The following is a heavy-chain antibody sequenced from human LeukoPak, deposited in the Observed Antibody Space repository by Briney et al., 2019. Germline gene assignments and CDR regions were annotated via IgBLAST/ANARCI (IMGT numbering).Heavy chain of an antibody. CDR1: GYSFTNYW. J-gene: IGHJ1*01. V-gene: IGHV5-51*01. Sequence: GESLKISCKGSGYSFTNYWITWVRQMPGKGLEWMGIIYPGDSDTRYSPSFQGQVTISADKSISTAYLQWSSLKASDTAMYYCARLVRKHIVVRPVEYFQHWGQGTLVTVSS. CDR2: IYPGDSDT. D-gene: IGHD2-21*01. CDR3: ARLVRKHIVVRPVEYFQH.